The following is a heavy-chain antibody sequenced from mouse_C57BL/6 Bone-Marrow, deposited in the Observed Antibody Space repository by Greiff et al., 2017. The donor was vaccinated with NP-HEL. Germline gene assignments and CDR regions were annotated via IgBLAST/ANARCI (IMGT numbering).Heavy chain of an antibody. CDR1: GYAFSSSW. CDR3: ARRGTFYYGSSHGYFDV. CDR2: IYPGDGDT. V-gene: IGHV1-82*01. D-gene: IGHD1-1*01. Sequence: VQLQQSGPELVKPGASVKISCKASGYAFSSSWMNWVKQRPGKGLEWIGRIYPGDGDTNYNGKVKGKATLTADKSSSTAYMQLSSLTSEDSAVYFCARRGTFYYGSSHGYFDVWGTGTTVTVSS. J-gene: IGHJ1*03.